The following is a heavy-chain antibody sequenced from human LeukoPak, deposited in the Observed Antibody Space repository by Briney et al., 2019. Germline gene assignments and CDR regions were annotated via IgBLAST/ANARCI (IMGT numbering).Heavy chain of an antibody. CDR1: GGSISSSSYY. CDR3: ARDGGQWLEDDAFDI. D-gene: IGHD6-19*01. J-gene: IGHJ3*02. CDR2: IYYSGST. Sequence: SETLSLTCTVSGGSISSSSYYWGWIRQPPGKGLEWIGSIYYSGSTYYNPSLKSRVTISVDTSKNQFSLKLSSVTAADTAVYYCARDGGQWLEDDAFDIWGQGTVVTVSS. V-gene: IGHV4-39*02.